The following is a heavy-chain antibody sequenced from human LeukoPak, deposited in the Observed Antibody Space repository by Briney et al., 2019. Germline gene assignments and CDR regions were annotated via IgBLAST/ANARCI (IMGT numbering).Heavy chain of an antibody. Sequence: PGGSLSLSCAASGFTFGDYYLSWVRQPPGKGLEWVSGISWNSGSIGYADSVKGRFTISRDNAKNSLYLQMNSLRAEDTALYYCAKELRFLEWTHGAFDIWGQGTMVTVSS. CDR3: AKELRFLEWTHGAFDI. CDR2: ISWNSGSI. J-gene: IGHJ3*02. D-gene: IGHD3-3*01. V-gene: IGHV3-9*01. CDR1: GFTFGDYY.